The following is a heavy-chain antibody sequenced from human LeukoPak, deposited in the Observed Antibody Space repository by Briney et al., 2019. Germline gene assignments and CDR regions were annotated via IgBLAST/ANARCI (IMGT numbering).Heavy chain of an antibody. J-gene: IGHJ3*02. Sequence: GGPLRLSCAACDFIVSSNYMCWLRQAAGKGLEWVSGISDSTGGTYYADSVKGRFTISRDNSKNTLYLQIDSLRAEDTAVYYCAKGSGYYSSRWYGAFDIWGRGTMVSVSS. V-gene: IGHV3-23*01. CDR2: ISDSTGGT. D-gene: IGHD6-13*01. CDR1: DFIVSSNY. CDR3: AKGSGYYSSRWYGAFDI.